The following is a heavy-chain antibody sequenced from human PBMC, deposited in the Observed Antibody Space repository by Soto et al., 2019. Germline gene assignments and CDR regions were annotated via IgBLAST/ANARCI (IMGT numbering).Heavy chain of an antibody. CDR3: ARKPHWQYWYFDL. V-gene: IGHV3-20*01. J-gene: IGHJ2*01. D-gene: IGHD1-1*01. CDR1: GFAFQNHG. Sequence: EVQLVESGGSVIRPGGSLRLSCAASGFAFQNHGMAWVRQVPGKGLEWVAGISGSGVNAGYADSVKGRFTISRDNGDNSLYLEKNNLGVEDTALYHCARKPHWQYWYFDLWGRGTLVTVSS. CDR2: ISGSGVNA.